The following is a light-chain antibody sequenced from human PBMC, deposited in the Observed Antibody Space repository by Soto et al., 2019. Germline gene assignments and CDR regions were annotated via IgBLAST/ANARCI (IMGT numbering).Light chain of an antibody. CDR3: QQYLINPWT. CDR2: GAS. CDR1: QNVDTNY. Sequence: ILLTQSPCTLSLSPGERATLSCRASQNVDTNYLAWYQQKPGKAPRLLIHGASNRATGIPERFSGSGSGTDFTLTIGRLEPEDFAIYYCQQYLINPWTFGQGTKVDIK. V-gene: IGKV3-20*01. J-gene: IGKJ1*01.